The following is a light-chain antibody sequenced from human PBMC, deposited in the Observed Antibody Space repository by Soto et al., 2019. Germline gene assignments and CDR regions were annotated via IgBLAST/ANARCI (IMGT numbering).Light chain of an antibody. CDR1: SGSIASNY. CDR3: QSYDVTIVV. Sequence: NFMLTQPHSVSESPGKTVTLSCTRSSGSIASNYVQWYQQRPDSAPATVIYESNQRPSGVPDRFSGSIDSSSNSASLTISGLKIEDEADYYCQSYDVTIVVFGGGTQLTVL. CDR2: ESN. V-gene: IGLV6-57*04. J-gene: IGLJ2*01.